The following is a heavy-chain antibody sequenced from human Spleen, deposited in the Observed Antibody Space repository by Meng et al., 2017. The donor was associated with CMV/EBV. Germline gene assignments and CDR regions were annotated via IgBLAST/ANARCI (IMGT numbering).Heavy chain of an antibody. Sequence: GSLRLSCSVSGVSVISYYWSWVRQSPGKGLDWIGYVHNDGGTNYNPSLKGRVTISLDTSKNQFSLKLSSVTAADTAVYYCARDPGYSSSRSFDYWGQGTLVTVSS. D-gene: IGHD6-6*01. CDR1: GVSVISYY. V-gene: IGHV4-59*02. CDR3: ARDPGYSSSRSFDY. J-gene: IGHJ4*02. CDR2: VHNDGGT.